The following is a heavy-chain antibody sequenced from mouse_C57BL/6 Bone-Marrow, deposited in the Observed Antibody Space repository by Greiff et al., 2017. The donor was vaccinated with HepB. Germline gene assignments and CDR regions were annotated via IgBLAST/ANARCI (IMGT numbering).Heavy chain of an antibody. CDR1: GFTFNTYA. CDR2: IRSKSSNYAT. Sequence: EVQLVESGGGLVQPKGSLKLSCAASGFTFNTYAMHWVRQAPGKGLEWVARIRSKSSNYATYYADSVKDRFTISRDDSQSMLYLQMNNLKTEDTAMYYCVRGGGMVVGYYAMDYWGQGTSVTVSS. CDR3: VRGGGMVVGYYAMDY. V-gene: IGHV10-3*01. J-gene: IGHJ4*01. D-gene: IGHD1-1*02.